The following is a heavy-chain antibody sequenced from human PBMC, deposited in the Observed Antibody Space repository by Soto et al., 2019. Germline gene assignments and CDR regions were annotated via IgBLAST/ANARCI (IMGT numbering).Heavy chain of an antibody. D-gene: IGHD2-15*01. Sequence: SETLSLTCTVSGGSISSYYWSWIRQPPGKGLEWIGYIYYSGSTNYNPSLKSRVTISVDTSKNQFSLKLSSVTAADTAVYYCASDVNAVNCSGGSCYAFDIWGQGTMVTVSS. CDR1: GGSISSYY. CDR3: ASDVNAVNCSGGSCYAFDI. J-gene: IGHJ3*02. CDR2: IYYSGST. V-gene: IGHV4-59*01.